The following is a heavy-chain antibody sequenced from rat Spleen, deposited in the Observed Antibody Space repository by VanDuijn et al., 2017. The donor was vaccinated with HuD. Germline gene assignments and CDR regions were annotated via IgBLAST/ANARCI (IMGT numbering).Heavy chain of an antibody. Sequence: EVQLVESGGKLVQPGNSLKLSCAASGFTFSDYAMAWVRQSPKKGLEWVATIIYDGSSTYYRDSVKGRFTISRDNAKSTLYLQMNSLRSEDTATYYCTRDRDYYDGTYYYSGYVMDAWGQGASVTVSS. CDR2: IIYDGSST. CDR1: GFTFSDYA. J-gene: IGHJ4*01. CDR3: TRDRDYYDGTYYYSGYVMDA. D-gene: IGHD1-12*02. V-gene: IGHV5-17*01.